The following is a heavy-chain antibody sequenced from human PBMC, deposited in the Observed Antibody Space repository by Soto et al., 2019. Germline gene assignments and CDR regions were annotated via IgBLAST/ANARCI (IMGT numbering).Heavy chain of an antibody. V-gene: IGHV1-24*01. J-gene: IGHJ6*02. CDR1: GYTLTELP. CDR2: FDPEDGET. CDR3: ATGSSTIVFGVAHYYYYGMDV. D-gene: IGHD3-3*01. Sequence: GASVKVSCKVSGYTLTELPMHWVRQAPGKGLEWMGGFDPEDGETIYAQKFQGRVTMTEDTSTDTAYMELSSLRSEDTAVYYCATGSSTIVFGVAHYYYYGMDVWGQGTTVTVSS.